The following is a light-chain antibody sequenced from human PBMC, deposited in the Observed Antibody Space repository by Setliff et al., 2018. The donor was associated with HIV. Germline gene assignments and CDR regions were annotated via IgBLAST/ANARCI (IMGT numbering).Light chain of an antibody. CDR3: AAWDDSLNGPYV. CDR2: TNY. V-gene: IGLV1-44*01. Sequence: QSVLTQPPSASGAPGQRVTISCSGSSSNIGSSTVNWYQQLPGTAPKLLIYTNYQRPSGAPDRFSGSKSGTSASLAISGLQSEDEADYYCAAWDDSLNGPYVFGTGTKVTVL. CDR1: SSNIGSST. J-gene: IGLJ1*01.